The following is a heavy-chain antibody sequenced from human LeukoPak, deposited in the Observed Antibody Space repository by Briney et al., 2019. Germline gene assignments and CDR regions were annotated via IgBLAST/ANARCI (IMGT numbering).Heavy chain of an antibody. CDR3: ARGGGPYSPDY. J-gene: IGHJ4*02. Sequence: GASVKVSCKASGYTFTSYGISWVRQAPGQGLEWMGGVIPIFGTANYAQKFQGRVTITADKSTSTAYLELSSLGSEDTAVYYCARGGGPYSPDYWGQGTLVTVSS. CDR2: VIPIFGTA. CDR1: GYTFTSYG. V-gene: IGHV1-69*06. D-gene: IGHD2-21*01.